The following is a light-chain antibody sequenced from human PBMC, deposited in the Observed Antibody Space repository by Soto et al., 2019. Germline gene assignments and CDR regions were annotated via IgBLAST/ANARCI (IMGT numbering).Light chain of an antibody. J-gene: IGLJ1*01. CDR2: EVS. CDR3: SSYTSGSTYV. CDR1: SSDVGGYNY. V-gene: IGLV2-14*03. Sequence: QSVLTQPASVSGSPGQSITISCTGSSSDVGGYNYVSWYQQLAGKAPKLMIDEVSNRPSGVSIRFSGSKSGNTASLTISGLQAEDEADYYCSSYTSGSTYVFGTGTKVTVL.